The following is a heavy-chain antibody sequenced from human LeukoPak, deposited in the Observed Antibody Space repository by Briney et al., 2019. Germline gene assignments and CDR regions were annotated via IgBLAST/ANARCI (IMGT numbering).Heavy chain of an antibody. V-gene: IGHV3-21*01. D-gene: IGHD3-16*01. J-gene: IGHJ4*02. CDR3: ARGGTDSGYFDY. CDR2: ISSSSSYI. CDR1: GFTFSSYS. Sequence: GGSLRLSCAASGFTFSSYSMNWVRQAPGKGLEWASSISSSSSYIYYADSVKGRFTISRDNAKNSLYLQMNSLRAEDTAVYYCARGGTDSGYFDYWGQGTLVTVSS.